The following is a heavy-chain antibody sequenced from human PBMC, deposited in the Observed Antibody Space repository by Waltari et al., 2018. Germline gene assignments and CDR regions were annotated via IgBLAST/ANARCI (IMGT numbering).Heavy chain of an antibody. Sequence: EVQLVESGGGLVQPGGSLRLSCAASGFTFSSYGMSWVRQAPGKGLEWVANIKQDGSEKNYVDSGKGRFTISRDNAKNSLYLQMNRLRAEDTAVYYCARDGGSIGVFDYWGQGTLVTVSS. V-gene: IGHV3-7*01. J-gene: IGHJ4*02. CDR3: ARDGGSIGVFDY. CDR1: GFTFSSYG. D-gene: IGHD2-15*01. CDR2: IKQDGSEK.